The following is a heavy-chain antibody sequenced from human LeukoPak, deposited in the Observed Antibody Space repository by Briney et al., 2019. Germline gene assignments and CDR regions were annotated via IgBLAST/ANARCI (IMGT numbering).Heavy chain of an antibody. J-gene: IGHJ4*02. V-gene: IGHV3-48*03. Sequence: GGSLRLSCAASGFTFSSYELNWVRQAPGKGLEWVSYISSSGSTIYYADSVKERFTISRDNAKNSLYLQMNSLRAEDTAVYYCARDYYDSSGYPKVSFDYWGQGTLVTVSS. D-gene: IGHD3-22*01. CDR1: GFTFSSYE. CDR2: ISSSGSTI. CDR3: ARDYYDSSGYPKVSFDY.